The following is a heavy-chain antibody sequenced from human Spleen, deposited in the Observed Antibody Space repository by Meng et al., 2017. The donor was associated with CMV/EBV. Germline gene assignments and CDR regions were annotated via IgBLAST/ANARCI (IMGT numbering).Heavy chain of an antibody. CDR3: SRQGPYSSPSDWYFDL. J-gene: IGHJ2*01. V-gene: IGHV3-73*01. CDR1: GFTFSGST. CDR2: IRSKGYNYAA. D-gene: IGHD6-6*01. Sequence: GESLKISCAASGFTFSGSTMHWVRQASGKGLEWLGRIRSKGYNYAAAYVPSVKGRFTISRDDSRDTAYLQMGSLKTEDTAIYYCSRQGPYSSPSDWYFDLWGRGTLVTVSS.